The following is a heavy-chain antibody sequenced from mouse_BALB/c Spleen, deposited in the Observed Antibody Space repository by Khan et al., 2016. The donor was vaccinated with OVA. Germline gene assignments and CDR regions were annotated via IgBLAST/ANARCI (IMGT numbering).Heavy chain of an antibody. CDR2: IWAGGST. CDR1: GFSLTSYG. CDR3: GRLEDI. D-gene: IGHD1-3*01. Sequence: QVQLKQSGPGLVAPSQSLSITCTVSGFSLTSYGVHWVRQPPGKGLEWLGVIWAGGSTNYYSALLSRLSISNDDSKRQVFLKMNSRETDDTAMYYCGRLEDIWGQGTTLTGSA. V-gene: IGHV2-9*02. J-gene: IGHJ2*01.